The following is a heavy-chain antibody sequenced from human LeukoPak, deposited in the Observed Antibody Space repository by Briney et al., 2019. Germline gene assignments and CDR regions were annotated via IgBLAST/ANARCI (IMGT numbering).Heavy chain of an antibody. CDR2: ISSSSSYI. J-gene: IGHJ4*02. V-gene: IGHV3-21*01. D-gene: IGHD4-17*01. Sequence: GGSLRLSCATSGFTVSSNYMSWVRQAPGKGLEWVSSISSSSSYIYYADSVKGRFTISRDNAKNSLYLQMNSLRAEDTAVYYCARDRTTVTTRVDYWGQGTLVTVSS. CDR3: ARDRTTVTTRVDY. CDR1: GFTVSSNY.